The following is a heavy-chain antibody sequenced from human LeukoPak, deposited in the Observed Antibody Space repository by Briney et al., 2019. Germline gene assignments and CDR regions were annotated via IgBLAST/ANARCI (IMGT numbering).Heavy chain of an antibody. CDR1: GLTFGNAW. J-gene: IGHJ4*02. CDR3: TTYRCSYGSTGYSYFDY. CDR2: ITSKTSDEAT. Sequence: GGSRRLSCAASGLTFGNAWMSWVRQAPGKGLEWVARITSKTSDEATDYAAPVRGRFTISRDDSKATLYLQMDSLETEDTAIYYCTTYRCSYGSTGYSYFDYWGQGILVTVSS. V-gene: IGHV3-15*01. D-gene: IGHD3-22*01.